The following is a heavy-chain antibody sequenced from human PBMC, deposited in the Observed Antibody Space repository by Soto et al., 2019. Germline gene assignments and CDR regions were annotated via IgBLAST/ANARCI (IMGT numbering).Heavy chain of an antibody. CDR3: VRWGSAQSPGGNYFDY. Sequence: QVQLVQSGAEVKKPGSSVKVSCKASGGTFSSYAISWVRQAPGQGLEWMGGIIPIFGTANYAQKFQGRVTITADESTSTAYMELSSLRSEDTAVYYCVRWGSAQSPGGNYFDYWGQGTLVTVSS. J-gene: IGHJ4*02. CDR2: IIPIFGTA. CDR1: GGTFSSYA. D-gene: IGHD3-16*01. V-gene: IGHV1-69*12.